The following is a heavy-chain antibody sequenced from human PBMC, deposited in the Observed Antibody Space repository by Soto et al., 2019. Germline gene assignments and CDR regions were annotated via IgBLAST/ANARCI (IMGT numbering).Heavy chain of an antibody. V-gene: IGHV4-59*01. J-gene: IGHJ6*02. Sequence: QMQLQESGPGVVKPSETLSLTCTVSGASISTYYWTWIRQAPGKGLAWIGYLYYSGNTNYNPSLKSRVTMSVDTSKNHFYLTLTSATAADTAVYFCARGGSEGGLDVWGQGTTVAVSS. D-gene: IGHD3-10*01. CDR1: GASISTYY. CDR3: ARGGSEGGLDV. CDR2: LYYSGNT.